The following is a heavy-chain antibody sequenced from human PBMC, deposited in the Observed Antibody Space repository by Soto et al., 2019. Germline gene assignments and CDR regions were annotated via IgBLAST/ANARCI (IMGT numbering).Heavy chain of an antibody. V-gene: IGHV4-30-4*01. CDR2: IHHTGSI. D-gene: IGHD2-21*02. CDR3: AREDDGGDRDYYGLDV. CDR1: GGSINIDRYH. Sequence: SETLSLTCTVSGGSINIDRYHWTWIRQTPGKGLEWIGYIHHTGSISYNPSLQSRLTISVDTSKNQFSLKLTSVTAADTAVYFCAREDDGGDRDYYGLDVWGQGTTVTVSS. J-gene: IGHJ6*02.